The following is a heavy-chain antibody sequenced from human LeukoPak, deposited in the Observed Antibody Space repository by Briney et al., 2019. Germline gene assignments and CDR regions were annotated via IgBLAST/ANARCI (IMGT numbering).Heavy chain of an antibody. D-gene: IGHD2-2*01. Sequence: GASVKVSCKASGYTFTGYYMHWVRQAPGQGLEWMGSINPNSGGTIYAQQFQGRVTMTRDTSISTAYMELSRLRSDDTAVYYCARGLIVVVPAAWYNWFDPWGQGTLVTVSS. CDR1: GYTFTGYY. V-gene: IGHV1-2*02. CDR2: INPNSGGT. J-gene: IGHJ5*02. CDR3: ARGLIVVVPAAWYNWFDP.